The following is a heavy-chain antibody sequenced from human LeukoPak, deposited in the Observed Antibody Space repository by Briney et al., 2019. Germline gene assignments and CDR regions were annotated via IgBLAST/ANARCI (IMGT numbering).Heavy chain of an antibody. Sequence: PSETLSLTCTVSGGSINNYYWSWIRQPPGKGLEWIGYLYYSGSTNYNPSLKSRVTISVDTSKNQFSLKLSSVTAADTAVYYCARGPPTDYDFGSGYRLFDYWGQGTLVTVSS. CDR1: GGSINNYY. J-gene: IGHJ4*02. CDR3: ARGPPTDYDFGSGYRLFDY. V-gene: IGHV4-59*01. CDR2: LYYSGST. D-gene: IGHD3-3*01.